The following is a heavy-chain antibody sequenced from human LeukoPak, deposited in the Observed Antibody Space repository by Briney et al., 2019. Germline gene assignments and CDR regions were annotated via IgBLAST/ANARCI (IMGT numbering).Heavy chain of an antibody. J-gene: IGHJ6*03. CDR3: ARSKAFYYYYMDV. CDR2: IYPGDSDT. Sequence: GESLKISCKGSGYSFTSYWIGWVRQMPGKGLEWMGIIYPGDSDTRYSPSFQGQVTISADKSISTAYLQWSSLKASDTAMYYCARSKAFYYYYMDVWGKGTTVTVSS. V-gene: IGHV5-51*01. CDR1: GYSFTSYW.